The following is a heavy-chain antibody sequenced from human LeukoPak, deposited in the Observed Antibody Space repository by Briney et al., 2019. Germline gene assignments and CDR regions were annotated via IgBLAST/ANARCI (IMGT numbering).Heavy chain of an antibody. CDR2: IYYSGST. Sequence: PSETLSLTCTVSGGSIISGDNYWRWLRQPPGRGLEWIGYIYYSGSTNYNPSLKSRVTISVDTSQNQFSLNLNSVPAPDTAVYYCASEYTSSSGTTFDPWGQGPMVPVSS. CDR3: ASEYTSSSGTTFDP. D-gene: IGHD6-6*01. J-gene: IGHJ3*01. V-gene: IGHV4-61*08. CDR1: GGSIISGDNY.